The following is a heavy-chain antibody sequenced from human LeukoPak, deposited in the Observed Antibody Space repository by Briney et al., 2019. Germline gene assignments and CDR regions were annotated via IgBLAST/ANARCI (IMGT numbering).Heavy chain of an antibody. CDR2: IIPIFGTA. CDR1: GGTFSSYA. V-gene: IGHV1-69*05. CDR3: ARTIWSGYPRYWFDP. Sequence: SVKVSCKASGGTFSSYAISWVRQAPGQGLGWMGGIIPIFGTANYAQKFQGRVTITTDESTSTAYMELSRLRSEDTAVYYCARTIWSGYPRYWFDPWGQGTLVTVSS. D-gene: IGHD3-3*01. J-gene: IGHJ5*02.